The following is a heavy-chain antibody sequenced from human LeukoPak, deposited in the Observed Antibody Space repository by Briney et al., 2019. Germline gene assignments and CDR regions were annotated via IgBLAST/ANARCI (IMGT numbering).Heavy chain of an antibody. V-gene: IGHV4-59*08. J-gene: IGHJ4*02. CDR1: GGSISSYY. CDR2: IHRSGNT. Sequence: SETLSLTCTVSGGSISSYYWGWIRQPPGEGLEWIGSIHRSGNTYYNPSLKSRLTISIDTSKNQFFLKLSSVTAADTAVYYCARAAFDYWGQGTLVTVSS. CDR3: ARAAFDY.